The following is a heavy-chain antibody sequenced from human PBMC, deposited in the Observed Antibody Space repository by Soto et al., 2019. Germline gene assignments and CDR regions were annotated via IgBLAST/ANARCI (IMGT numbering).Heavy chain of an antibody. CDR2: IIPISGRT. V-gene: IGHV1-69*01. Sequence: QVQLVQSGAEVKRPGSSVKVSCEASGGTFSSLGFTWVRQAPGQGLEWMGAIIPISGRTTFAPKFLGRVTITADESTRTTYMELTALTSDDTAIYYCPTRGTQGRWLEFADYWGQGTLVTVSS. D-gene: IGHD5-12*01. J-gene: IGHJ4*02. CDR1: GGTFSSLG. CDR3: PTRGTQGRWLEFADY.